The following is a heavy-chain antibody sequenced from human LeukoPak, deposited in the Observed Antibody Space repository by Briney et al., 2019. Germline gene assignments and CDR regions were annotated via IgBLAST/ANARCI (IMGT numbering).Heavy chain of an antibody. D-gene: IGHD3-3*01. V-gene: IGHV1-18*01. Sequence: ASVKVSCKASGYTFNSYVISWVRQAPGQGLEWMGWIHTYNGNTNYAQKLQGRVTMTTDTSTSTAYMELRSLRSDDRAMYYCARTRAGDFWSGYYGIDYWGQGTLVTVSS. CDR2: IHTYNGNT. CDR1: GYTFNSYV. CDR3: ARTRAGDFWSGYYGIDY. J-gene: IGHJ4*02.